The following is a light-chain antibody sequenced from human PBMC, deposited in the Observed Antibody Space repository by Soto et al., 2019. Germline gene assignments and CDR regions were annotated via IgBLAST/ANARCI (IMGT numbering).Light chain of an antibody. Sequence: EVVMTHSPATLSVSPGERATLSCWASQSVSTNLAWYQQKPGQAPRLLIYGASTRATGIPARFSGSGSGTEFTLTISSLQSEDFAVYYCQQYNNWPPKFGQGTKVEIK. CDR2: GAS. CDR1: QSVSTN. V-gene: IGKV3-15*01. CDR3: QQYNNWPPK. J-gene: IGKJ1*01.